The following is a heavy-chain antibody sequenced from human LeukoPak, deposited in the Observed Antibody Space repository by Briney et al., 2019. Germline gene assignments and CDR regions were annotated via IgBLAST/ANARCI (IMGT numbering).Heavy chain of an antibody. Sequence: SETLSLTCTVSGGSISSGDYYWSWIRQPPGKGLEWIGSIYYSGSTYYNPSLKSRVTISVDTSKNQFSLKLSSVTAADTAVYYCARRKAVGSGRRLGWFDPWGQGTLVTVSS. V-gene: IGHV4-39*01. CDR1: GGSISSGDYY. J-gene: IGHJ5*02. CDR2: IYYSGST. CDR3: ARRKAVGSGRRLGWFDP. D-gene: IGHD3-10*01.